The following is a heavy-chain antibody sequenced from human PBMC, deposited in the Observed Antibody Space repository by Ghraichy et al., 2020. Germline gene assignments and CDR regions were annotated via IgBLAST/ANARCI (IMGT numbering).Heavy chain of an antibody. CDR3: ARETFCERVTCYNSVGLFQY. Sequence: SETLSLTCKVSGGPITNFYWSWVRQPVGKGLEWIGSFYTSAITAYNPSLKSRVTLSADTSKNQFSLTLSSVTAADTAVYYCARETFCERVTCYNSVGLFQYGVQGIVVTVSS. D-gene: IGHD1-1*01. J-gene: IGHJ4*02. CDR1: GGPITNFY. CDR2: FYTSAIT. V-gene: IGHV4-4*07.